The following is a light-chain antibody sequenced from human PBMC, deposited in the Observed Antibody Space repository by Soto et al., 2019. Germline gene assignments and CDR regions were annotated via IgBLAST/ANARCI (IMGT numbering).Light chain of an antibody. Sequence: QSVLTQPASVSGSPGQSITISCTGTSSDVGKYNYVSWFQQHPGKAPKLMIFDVSNRPSGVSNRFSGSKSGNTASLTISGLQAEDEADYYCSSYTTSYTGVFGGGTKLTVL. J-gene: IGLJ3*02. CDR1: SSDVGKYNY. V-gene: IGLV2-14*03. CDR3: SSYTTSYTGV. CDR2: DVS.